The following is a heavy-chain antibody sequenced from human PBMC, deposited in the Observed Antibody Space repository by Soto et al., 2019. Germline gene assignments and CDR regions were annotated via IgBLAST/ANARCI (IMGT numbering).Heavy chain of an antibody. D-gene: IGHD5-18*01. Sequence: QVQVVQSGAEVKKPGSSVKISCKASGRIFSSFPTSWVRQVPGQGLEWMGGVISASGSVTYAPKFQGRVTMPAVNSAGIGYMELTSLTSEDTALYYCARVGSRDAYNYVLDQWGPGTMVTVSS. CDR1: GRIFSSFP. CDR2: VISASGSV. J-gene: IGHJ1*01. V-gene: IGHV1-69*06. CDR3: ARVGSRDAYNYVLDQ.